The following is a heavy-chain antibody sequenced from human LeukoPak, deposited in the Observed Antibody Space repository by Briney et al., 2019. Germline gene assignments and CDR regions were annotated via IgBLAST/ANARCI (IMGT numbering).Heavy chain of an antibody. J-gene: IGHJ4*02. V-gene: IGHV1-46*01. Sequence: ASVKVSCKASGYTFTGYYMHWVRQAPGQGLEWMGIINPSGGSTSYAQKFQGRLTMTRDTSTSTFYMELSSLRSEDTALYYCARGAMVRGVYYFDYWGQGTLVTVSS. CDR3: ARGAMVRGVYYFDY. D-gene: IGHD3-10*01. CDR1: GYTFTGYY. CDR2: INPSGGST.